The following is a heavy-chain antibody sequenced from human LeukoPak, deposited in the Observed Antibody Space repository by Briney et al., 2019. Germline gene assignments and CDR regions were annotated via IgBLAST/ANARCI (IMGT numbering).Heavy chain of an antibody. J-gene: IGHJ4*02. CDR2: TYYRSKWYS. D-gene: IGHD6-19*01. Sequence: SQTLSLTCAIYTDSVSSINGAWHWVRQSPSRGLEWLGRTYYRSKWYSDYAVPIQGRMSINPDTSKNQSTLHLFSVTPDDTAVYYCARDVATTGWYTFDYWGQGTRVTVSS. CDR1: TDSVSSINGA. V-gene: IGHV6-1*01. CDR3: ARDVATTGWYTFDY.